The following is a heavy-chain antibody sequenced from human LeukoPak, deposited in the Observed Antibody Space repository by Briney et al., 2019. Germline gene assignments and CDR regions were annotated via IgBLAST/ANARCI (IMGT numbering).Heavy chain of an antibody. CDR2: IKFDGSEK. V-gene: IGHV3-7*01. D-gene: IGHD2-15*01. CDR1: GFTFRNYW. CDR3: ARPYCSGGSCYSPPDY. J-gene: IGHJ4*02. Sequence: GGSLRLSCAAPGFTFRNYWMSWVRQAPGKGLEWVANIKFDGSEKFYVDSVKGRFTVSRDNAKNSLYLQMDSLRAEDTAVYFCARPYCSGGSCYSPPDYWGQGTLVTVSS.